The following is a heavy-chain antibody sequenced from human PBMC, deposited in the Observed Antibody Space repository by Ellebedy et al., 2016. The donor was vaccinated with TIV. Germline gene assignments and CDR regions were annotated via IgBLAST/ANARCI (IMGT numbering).Heavy chain of an antibody. D-gene: IGHD6-13*01. J-gene: IGHJ5*02. CDR3: AREISSSWYGNWFDP. Sequence: PGGSLRLSCAASEFTVSSNYMSWVRQAPGKGLEWVSVIYSGGTTYYADSVKGRFTTSRDNSKNTLYLQMNSLRAEDTAVYYCAREISSSWYGNWFDPWGQGTLVTVSS. CDR1: EFTVSSNY. V-gene: IGHV3-53*01. CDR2: IYSGGTT.